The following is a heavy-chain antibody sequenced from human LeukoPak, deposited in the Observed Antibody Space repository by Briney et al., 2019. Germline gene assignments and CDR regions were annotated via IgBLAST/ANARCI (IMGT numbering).Heavy chain of an antibody. CDR3: ARDLLAVAGKAGY. CDR1: GFTFSSYS. D-gene: IGHD6-19*01. V-gene: IGHV3-21*01. CDR2: ISSSSNYI. J-gene: IGHJ4*02. Sequence: GGSLRLSCAASGFTFSSYSMNWVRQAPGKGLEWVSSISSSSNYIYYADSVKGRFTISRDNAKNSLFLQMNTLRAEDTAVYYCARDLLAVAGKAGYWGQGTLVTVSS.